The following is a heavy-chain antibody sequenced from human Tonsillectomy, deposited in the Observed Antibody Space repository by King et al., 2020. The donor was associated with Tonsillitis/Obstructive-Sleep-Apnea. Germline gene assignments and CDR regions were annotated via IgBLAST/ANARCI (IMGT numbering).Heavy chain of an antibody. D-gene: IGHD6-13*01. CDR1: GFTVSSNY. Sequence: VQLVESGGGLIQPGGSLRLSCAASGFTVSSNYMSWVRQAPGKGLEWVSVIYSGGSTDYSDSVKGRFTISRDTSRNTLCLQMKSLRAEDTAVYYCAREPSFSSTWDPDAFYIWGQGTMVTVSS. CDR3: AREPSFSSTWDPDAFYI. J-gene: IGHJ3*02. V-gene: IGHV3-53*01. CDR2: IYSGGST.